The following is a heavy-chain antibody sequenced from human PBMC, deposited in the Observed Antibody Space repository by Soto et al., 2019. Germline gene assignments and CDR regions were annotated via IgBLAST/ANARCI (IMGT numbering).Heavy chain of an antibody. CDR1: GFTVSSNS. CDR3: ARELGGSWYNWFDP. Sequence: GGALRGCCAVSGFTVSSNSITWVRQAPGQGLEWVSVLHSDVSTYYVDSVKGRFVISRDNSKNTVYLQMNSLRAEDTAIYYCARELGGSWYNWFDPWGQGTLVTVSS. D-gene: IGHD2-15*01. J-gene: IGHJ5*02. V-gene: IGHV3-53*01. CDR2: LHSDVST.